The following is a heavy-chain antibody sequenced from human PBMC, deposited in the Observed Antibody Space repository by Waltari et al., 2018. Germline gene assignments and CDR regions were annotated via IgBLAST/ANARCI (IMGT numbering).Heavy chain of an antibody. J-gene: IGHJ3*02. Sequence: QLHLQESAAGLLTPSETLSLTCTVSGGSIYTTSYYWGLIRRPPGKGLEWIGTIDYSGSAHYNPALKSRVTISIDTSKNQFSLEMRSVTAADTSIYYCARRNRVMDAFDIWGQGTMVTVSA. CDR1: GGSIYTTSYY. CDR2: IDYSGSA. V-gene: IGHV4-39*01. CDR3: ARRNRVMDAFDI. D-gene: IGHD2-21*01.